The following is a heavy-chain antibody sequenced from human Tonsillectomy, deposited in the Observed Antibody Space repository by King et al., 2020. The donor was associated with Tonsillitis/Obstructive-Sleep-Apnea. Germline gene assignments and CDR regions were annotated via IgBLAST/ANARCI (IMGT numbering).Heavy chain of an antibody. CDR3: ARDMVLEAGGDAFDI. Sequence: HVQLQESGPGLVKPSETLSLTCTVSGGSISSYYWSWIRQPPGKGLDWIGYIYYSGSTNYNPSLKSRVTISVDTSKNQFSLKLSSVTAADTAVYYCARDMVLEAGGDAFDIWGQGTMVTVPS. D-gene: IGHD2-8*01. V-gene: IGHV4-59*01. J-gene: IGHJ3*02. CDR2: IYYSGST. CDR1: GGSISSYY.